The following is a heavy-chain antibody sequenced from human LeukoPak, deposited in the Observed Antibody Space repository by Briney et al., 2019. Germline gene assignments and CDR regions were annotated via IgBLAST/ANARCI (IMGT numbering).Heavy chain of an antibody. CDR3: AKDYCSGGSCYGIDY. Sequence: GASLRLSCAASGFIFDDYAMHWVRQAPGKGLEWVSGISWNSGSIGYADSVKGRFTISRDNAKNSLYLQMNSLRAEDTALYYCAKDYCSGGSCYGIDYWGQGTLVTVSS. V-gene: IGHV3-9*01. J-gene: IGHJ4*02. CDR2: ISWNSGSI. D-gene: IGHD2-15*01. CDR1: GFIFDDYA.